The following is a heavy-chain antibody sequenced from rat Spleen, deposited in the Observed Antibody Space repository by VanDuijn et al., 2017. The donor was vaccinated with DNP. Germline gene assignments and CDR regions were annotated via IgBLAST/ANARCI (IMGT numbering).Heavy chain of an antibody. D-gene: IGHD5-1*01. CDR2: ISYDGSSA. CDR1: GFTFSNYG. CDR3: AIPNY. Sequence: EVQLVESGGGLVQPGRSLKLSCAASGFTFSNYGMAWVRQAPTKGLEWVATISYDGSSADYGDSVKGRFTVSRDNAKRTLYLQMDSLGSEDTATYYCAIPNYWGQGVMVTVSS. J-gene: IGHJ2*01. V-gene: IGHV5-29*01.